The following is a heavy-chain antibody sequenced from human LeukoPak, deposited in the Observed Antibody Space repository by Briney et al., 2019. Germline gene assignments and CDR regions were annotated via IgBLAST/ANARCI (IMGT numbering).Heavy chain of an antibody. CDR2: INHSGST. J-gene: IGHJ4*02. CDR1: GGSFSGYY. Sequence: SETLSLTCAVYGGSFSGYYWSWIRQPPGKGLEWIGEINHSGSTNYNPSLKSRVTISVDTSKNQFSLKLSSVTAADTAAYYCASTDSQNFGDWGQGTLVTVSS. CDR3: ASTDSQNFGD. D-gene: IGHD3-16*01. V-gene: IGHV4-34*01.